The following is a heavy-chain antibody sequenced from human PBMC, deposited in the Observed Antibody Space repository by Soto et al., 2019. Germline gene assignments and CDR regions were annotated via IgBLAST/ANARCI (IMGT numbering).Heavy chain of an antibody. CDR3: AKGFGNHWAFDY. Sequence: QVHLVESGGGVVQPGRSLRLSCAASGFSFRTYGMQWVRQAPGKGLEWVAFISNDGSNKYYADSVKGRFTISRDNSKNTLYVQMNSLRAEDTAVYYCAKGFGNHWAFDYWGQGTLVTVSS. J-gene: IGHJ4*02. D-gene: IGHD3-16*01. V-gene: IGHV3-30*18. CDR1: GFSFRTYG. CDR2: ISNDGSNK.